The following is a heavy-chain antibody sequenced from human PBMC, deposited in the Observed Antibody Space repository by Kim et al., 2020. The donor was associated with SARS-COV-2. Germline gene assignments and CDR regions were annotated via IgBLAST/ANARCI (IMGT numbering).Heavy chain of an antibody. Sequence: ASVKVSCKASGYTFTSYGISWVRQAPGQGLEWMGWISAYNGNTNYAQKLQGRVTMTTDTSMSTAYMELRSLRSDDTAVYYCARDRTAWGYYGSGSYDDNWFDPWGQGTLVTVSS. CDR2: ISAYNGNT. CDR3: ARDRTAWGYYGSGSYDDNWFDP. CDR1: GYTFTSYG. D-gene: IGHD3-10*01. V-gene: IGHV1-18*01. J-gene: IGHJ5*02.